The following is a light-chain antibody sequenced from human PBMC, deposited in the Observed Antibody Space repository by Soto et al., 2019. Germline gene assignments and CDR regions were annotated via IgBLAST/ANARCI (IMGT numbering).Light chain of an antibody. J-gene: IGKJ1*01. V-gene: IGKV1-39*01. CDR1: QSISSW. Sequence: DIQMTPSPSTLSASVGDRVTITCRASQSISSWLAWYQQKPGKAPKLLIYTTSSLQSGVPSRFSGSGSGTDFTLTISSLHPEDFATYYCQQTYSTWTFGQGTKVDIK. CDR2: TTS. CDR3: QQTYSTWT.